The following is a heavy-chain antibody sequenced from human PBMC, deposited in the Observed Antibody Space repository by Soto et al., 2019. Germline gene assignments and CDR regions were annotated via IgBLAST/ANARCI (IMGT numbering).Heavy chain of an antibody. CDR3: ARHNKGVIGYYYYGMDV. CDR1: GYSFTSYW. D-gene: IGHD3-10*01. CDR2: IYPGDSDT. V-gene: IGHV5-51*01. Sequence: PGESLKISCXGSGYSFTSYWIGWVRQMPGKGLEWMGIIYPGDSDTRYSPSFQGQVTISADKSISTAYLQWSSLKASDTAMYYCARHNKGVIGYYYYGMDVWGQGTTVTVSS. J-gene: IGHJ6*02.